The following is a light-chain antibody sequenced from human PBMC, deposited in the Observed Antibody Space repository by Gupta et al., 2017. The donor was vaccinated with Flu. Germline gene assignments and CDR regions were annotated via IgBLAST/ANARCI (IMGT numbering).Light chain of an antibody. CDR2: AAS. Sequence: DIQLTQSPSSLSASVGDRVTITCRASPGISNYLAWYQQKPGKVPKLLIYAASTWQSGVPARFSGSGSGTDFTLTISRLQPEDVATYYCQKYSSAPLTFGGGTKVEIK. CDR3: QKYSSAPLT. V-gene: IGKV1-27*01. CDR1: PGISNY. J-gene: IGKJ4*01.